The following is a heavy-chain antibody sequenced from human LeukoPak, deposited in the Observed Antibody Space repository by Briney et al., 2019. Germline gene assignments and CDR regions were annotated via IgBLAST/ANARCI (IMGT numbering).Heavy chain of an antibody. D-gene: IGHD2-15*01. V-gene: IGHV4-34*01. CDR2: INHSGST. Sequence: SETLSLTCTVSGASISSYYWSWIRQPPGKGLEWIGEINHSGSTNYNPSLKSRVTISVDTSKNQFSLKLSSVTAADTAVYYCARGTSRVAHDYWGQGTLVTVSS. CDR1: GASISSYY. CDR3: ARGTSRVAHDY. J-gene: IGHJ4*02.